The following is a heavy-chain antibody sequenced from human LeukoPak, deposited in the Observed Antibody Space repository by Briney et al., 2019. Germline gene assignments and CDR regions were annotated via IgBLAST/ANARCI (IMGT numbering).Heavy chain of an antibody. CDR3: ARDGTSFDYWEYFQH. CDR1: GFTFSSYA. V-gene: IGHV3-64*01. D-gene: IGHD3-9*01. Sequence: PGGSLRLSCAASGFTFSSYAMHWVRQAPGKGLEYVSAISSNGGSTYYANSVKGRFTISRDNSKNTLYLQMGSLRAEDMAVYYCARDGTSFDYWEYFQHWGQGTLVTVSS. CDR2: ISSNGGST. J-gene: IGHJ1*01.